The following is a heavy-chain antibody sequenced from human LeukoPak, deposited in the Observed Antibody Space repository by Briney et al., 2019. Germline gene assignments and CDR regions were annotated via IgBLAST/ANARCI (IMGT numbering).Heavy chain of an antibody. CDR3: ARGLGDYHYFDY. CDR2: IYHSGST. D-gene: IGHD4-17*01. Sequence: SETLSLTCAVSGGSISSGGYSWSWIRQPPGKGLEWIGYIYHSGSTYYNPSLKSQVTISVDRSKNQFSLKLSSVTAADTAVYYCARGLGDYHYFDYWGQGTLVTVSS. V-gene: IGHV4-30-2*01. J-gene: IGHJ4*02. CDR1: GGSISSGGYS.